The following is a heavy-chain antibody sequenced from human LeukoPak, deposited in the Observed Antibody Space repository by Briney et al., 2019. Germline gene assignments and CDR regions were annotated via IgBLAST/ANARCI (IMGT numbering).Heavy chain of an antibody. J-gene: IGHJ4*02. CDR2: ISYDGSDK. CDR3: ARPYSSGWYGDFDY. Sequence: PGGSLRLSCAASGFIFRSYAMHWVRQAPGKGLEWVAVISYDGSDKYYADSVKGRFTISRDNSKNTLYLQMNSLRVEDAAVYYCARPYSSGWYGDFDYWGQGTLVTASS. V-gene: IGHV3-30*04. CDR1: GFIFRSYA. D-gene: IGHD6-19*01.